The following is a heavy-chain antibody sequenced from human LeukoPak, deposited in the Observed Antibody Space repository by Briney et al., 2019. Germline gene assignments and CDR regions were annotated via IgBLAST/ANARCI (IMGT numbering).Heavy chain of an antibody. CDR1: GYTVTTYG. Sequence: ASVKVSCKASGYTVTTYGINWVRQAPGQGLEWMGWISVYNSNTNYAQKFQGRVTMTTDSSTSTAYMGLWSLRSDDTAVYYCARDLRYYYGSGIGGYFDYWGQGTLVTVSS. J-gene: IGHJ4*02. D-gene: IGHD3-10*01. CDR3: ARDLRYYYGSGIGGYFDY. V-gene: IGHV1-18*01. CDR2: ISVYNSNT.